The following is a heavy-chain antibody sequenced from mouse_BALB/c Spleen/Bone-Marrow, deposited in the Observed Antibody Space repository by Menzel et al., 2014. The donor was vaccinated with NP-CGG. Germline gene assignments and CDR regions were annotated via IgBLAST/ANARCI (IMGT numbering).Heavy chain of an antibody. CDR2: INSNGGST. Sequence: VQRAEFGGGLVEPGGALQLSCAVSGFTFSRYCMSWVRRTPDKGLELVATINSNGGSTYHPDSVKGRFTISRDNAKNALYLQMSSLKSEDTAMYYCARDGSSYEGNYFDYWGQGTTLTVSS. D-gene: IGHD1-1*01. J-gene: IGHJ2*01. V-gene: IGHV5-6-3*01. CDR1: GFTFSRYC. CDR3: ARDGSSYEGNYFDY.